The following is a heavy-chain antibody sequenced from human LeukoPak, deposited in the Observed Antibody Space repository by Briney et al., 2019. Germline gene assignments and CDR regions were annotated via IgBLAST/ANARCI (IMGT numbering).Heavy chain of an antibody. V-gene: IGHV4-39*01. J-gene: IGHJ6*03. CDR3: ARSYSSSFHYYYYYMDV. CDR1: GGSISSNSYY. CDR2: IYYSGST. D-gene: IGHD6-6*01. Sequence: SETLSLTCTVSGGSISSNSYYWGWIRQPPGKGLEWIGSIYYSGSTYYNPSLKSRVTISVDTSKNQFSLKLSSVTAADTAVYYCARSYSSSFHYYYYYMDVWGKGTTVTVFS.